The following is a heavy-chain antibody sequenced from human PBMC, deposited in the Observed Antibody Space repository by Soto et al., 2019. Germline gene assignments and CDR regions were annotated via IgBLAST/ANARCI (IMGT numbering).Heavy chain of an antibody. CDR1: GFTFSSYG. D-gene: IGHD6-19*01. V-gene: IGHV3-30*18. J-gene: IGHJ4*02. CDR2: ISYDGSNK. Sequence: GGSLRLSCEASGFTFSSYGMHWVRQAPGKGLERVAVISYDGSNKYYADSVKGRFTISRDNSKNTLYLQMNSLRAEDTAVYCCANPLDGQWLVQDSWGQGTMVTVSS. CDR3: ANPLDGQWLVQDS.